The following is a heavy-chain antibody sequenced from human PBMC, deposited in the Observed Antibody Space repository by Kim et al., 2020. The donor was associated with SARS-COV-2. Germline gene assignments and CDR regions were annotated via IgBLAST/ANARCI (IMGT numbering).Heavy chain of an antibody. CDR2: IWYDGSNK. CDR3: ARDLLGGRIQRVWPTDY. J-gene: IGHJ4*02. Sequence: GGSLRLSCAASGFTFSSYGMHWVRQAPGKGLEWVAVIWYDGSNKYYADSVKGRFTISRDNSKNTLYLQMNSLRAEDTAVYYCARDLLGGRIQRVWPTDYWGQGTLVTVSS. CDR1: GFTFSSYG. V-gene: IGHV3-33*01. D-gene: IGHD5-18*01.